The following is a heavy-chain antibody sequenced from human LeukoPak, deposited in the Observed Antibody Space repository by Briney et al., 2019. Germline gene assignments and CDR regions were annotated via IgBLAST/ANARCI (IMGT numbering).Heavy chain of an antibody. Sequence: SGPTLVNPTQTLTLTCTFSGFSLSTSGVGVGWIRQPPGKALEWLALIYWDDDKRYSPSLKSRLTITKDTSKNQVVLTMTNMDPVDTATYYCALLPPPPVSDAFDIWGQGTMVTVSS. J-gene: IGHJ3*02. CDR1: GFSLSTSGVG. V-gene: IGHV2-5*02. CDR2: IYWDDDK. CDR3: ALLPPPPVSDAFDI.